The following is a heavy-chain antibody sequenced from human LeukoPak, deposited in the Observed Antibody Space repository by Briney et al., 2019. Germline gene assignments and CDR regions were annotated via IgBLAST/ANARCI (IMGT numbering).Heavy chain of an antibody. CDR3: ASSSTGSSFVSWFDP. CDR1: GYTFTGYY. Sequence: ASVKVSCKASGYTFTGYYMHWVRQAPGQGLEWMGGIIPIFGTANYAQKFQGRVTITADKSTSTAYMELSSLRSEDTAVYYCASSSTGSSFVSWFDPWGQGTLVTVSS. J-gene: IGHJ5*02. CDR2: IIPIFGTA. D-gene: IGHD2-2*01. V-gene: IGHV1-69*06.